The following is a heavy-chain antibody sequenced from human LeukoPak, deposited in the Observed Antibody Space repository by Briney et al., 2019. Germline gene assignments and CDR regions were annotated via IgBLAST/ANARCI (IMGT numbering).Heavy chain of an antibody. D-gene: IGHD2-2*01. CDR3: ARGLWASTSCYSY. J-gene: IGHJ4*02. CDR1: GGSFRGYY. V-gene: IGHV4-34*01. Sequence: PSETLSLTCAVSGGSFRGYYWSWIRRPPGKGLERIGEINLSGGTNHNTPPTRRVTISVDTSKNQFSLKLSAVTAADTAVYYGARGLWASTSCYSYSGQGTLVTVSS. CDR2: INLSGGT.